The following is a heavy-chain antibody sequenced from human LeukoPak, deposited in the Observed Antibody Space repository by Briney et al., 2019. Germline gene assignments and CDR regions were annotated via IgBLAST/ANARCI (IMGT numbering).Heavy chain of an antibody. J-gene: IGHJ6*02. Sequence: GASVKVSCKASGYTFTGYYMHWVRQAPGQGLEWMGWINPNSGGTNYVQKFQGRVTMTRDTSISTAYMELSRLRSDDTAVYYCARGDYYGSGSYSTSPDYYYYGMDVWGQGTTVTVSS. CDR2: INPNSGGT. CDR1: GYTFTGYY. D-gene: IGHD3-10*01. V-gene: IGHV1-2*02. CDR3: ARGDYYGSGSYSTSPDYYYYGMDV.